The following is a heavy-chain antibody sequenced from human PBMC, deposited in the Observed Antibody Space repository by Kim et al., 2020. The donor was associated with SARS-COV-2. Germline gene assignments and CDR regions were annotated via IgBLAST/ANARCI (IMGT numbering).Heavy chain of an antibody. Sequence: GGSLRLSCAASGFTFSSYAMHWVRQAPGKGLEWVAVISYDGSNKYYADSVKGRFTISRDNSKNTLYLQMNSLRAEDTAVYYCARAWQWLGHFDYWGQGT. D-gene: IGHD6-19*01. CDR2: ISYDGSNK. CDR1: GFTFSSYA. V-gene: IGHV3-30-3*01. CDR3: ARAWQWLGHFDY. J-gene: IGHJ4*02.